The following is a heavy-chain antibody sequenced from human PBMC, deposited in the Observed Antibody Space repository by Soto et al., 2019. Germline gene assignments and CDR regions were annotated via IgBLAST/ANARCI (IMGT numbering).Heavy chain of an antibody. V-gene: IGHV4-59*08. CDR1: GGSISSYY. CDR3: ARGGRNNDFWSGYYTGYYYYYMDV. J-gene: IGHJ6*03. Sequence: PSETLSLTCTVSGGSISSYYWSWIRQPPGKGLEWIGYIYYSGSTNYNPSLKSRVTISVDTSKNQFSLKLSSVTAADTAVYYCARGGRNNDFWSGYYTGYYYYYMDVWGQGTTVTVSS. D-gene: IGHD3-3*01. CDR2: IYYSGST.